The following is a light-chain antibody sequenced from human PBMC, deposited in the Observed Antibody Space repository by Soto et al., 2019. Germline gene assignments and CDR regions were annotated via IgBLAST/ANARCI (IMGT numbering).Light chain of an antibody. CDR3: QQYGSSPYT. V-gene: IGKV3-20*01. J-gene: IGKJ2*01. Sequence: EIVLTQSPGTLSLSPGERATLSCRASQSVSSSYLAWYQQKPGQAPRLLIYGASSRATGIPDRFSGSGSGTDFTLTISRLDPEDFAVYYCQQYGSSPYTFGQGTQLDIK. CDR2: GAS. CDR1: QSVSSSY.